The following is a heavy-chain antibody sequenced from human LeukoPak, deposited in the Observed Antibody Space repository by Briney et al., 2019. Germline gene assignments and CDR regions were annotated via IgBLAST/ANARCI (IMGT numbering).Heavy chain of an antibody. V-gene: IGHV3-11*04. J-gene: IGHJ4*02. CDR3: AREAQIITMVRGYFDY. CDR1: GFTFSDYY. CDR2: ISSSGSTI. D-gene: IGHD3-10*01. Sequence: GGSLRLSCAASGFTFSDYYMSWIRLAPGKGLEWVSYISSSGSTIYYADSVKGRFTISRDNAKNSLYLQMNSLRAEDTAVYYCAREAQIITMVRGYFDYWGQGTLVTVSS.